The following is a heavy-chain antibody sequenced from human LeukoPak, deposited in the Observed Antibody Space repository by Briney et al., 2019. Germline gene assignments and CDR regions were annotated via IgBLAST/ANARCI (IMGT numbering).Heavy chain of an antibody. Sequence: SETLSLTCTVPGGSISSYYWSWIRQPPGKGLEWTGSIFSGSIYYIPSLKIQVTISLHTSKTQLSINLSSVTAADTAVYYCARQGERPGISAYWGQGTLVTVSS. J-gene: IGHJ4*02. V-gene: IGHV4-59*08. D-gene: IGHD1-26*01. CDR1: GGSISSYY. CDR3: ARQGERPGISAY. CDR2: IFSGSI.